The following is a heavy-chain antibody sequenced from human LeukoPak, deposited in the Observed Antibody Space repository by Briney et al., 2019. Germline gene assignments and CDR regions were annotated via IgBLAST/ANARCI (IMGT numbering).Heavy chain of an antibody. V-gene: IGHV4-30-4*01. D-gene: IGHD3-10*01. CDR1: GGSISSGDYY. J-gene: IGHJ3*02. Sequence: SETLSLTCTVSGGSISSGDYYWRWIRQPPGKGLEWIGYIYYSGSTYYNPSLKSRVTISVDTSKNQFSLKLSSVTAADTAVYYCARSYGSVYGAFDIWGQGTMVTVSS. CDR3: ARSYGSVYGAFDI. CDR2: IYYSGST.